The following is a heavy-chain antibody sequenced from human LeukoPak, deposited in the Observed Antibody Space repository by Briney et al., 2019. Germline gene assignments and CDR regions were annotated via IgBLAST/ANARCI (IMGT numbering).Heavy chain of an antibody. J-gene: IGHJ4*02. CDR3: ARGIRSNDGGAYYPYHFDY. V-gene: IGHV3-53*01. D-gene: IGHD3-22*01. CDR1: GFIVSSNY. CDR2: IYVGDNV. Sequence: GGSLRLSCVASGFIVSSNYLNWVRQAPGKGLEWLSIIYVGDNVYYADSVKGRFTISRDTSRNTVYLQMNSLTAEDTAIYYRARGIRSNDGGAYYPYHFDYWGQGTLVTVSS.